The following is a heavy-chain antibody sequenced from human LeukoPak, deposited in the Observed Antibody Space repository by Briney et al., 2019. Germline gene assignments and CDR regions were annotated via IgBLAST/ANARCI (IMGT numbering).Heavy chain of an antibody. J-gene: IGHJ4*02. V-gene: IGHV1-2*02. CDR1: GYTFTGYY. D-gene: IGHD2-15*01. Sequence: ASVKVSCKASGYTFTGYYLHWVRQAPGQGLEWMGWINPNSGDTGSAQKFQGRVTMTRDTSINTAYMEVRSLRSDDTAVYYCARERPIAVVLAATDFDYWGRGTLVTVSS. CDR3: ARERPIAVVLAATDFDY. CDR2: INPNSGDT.